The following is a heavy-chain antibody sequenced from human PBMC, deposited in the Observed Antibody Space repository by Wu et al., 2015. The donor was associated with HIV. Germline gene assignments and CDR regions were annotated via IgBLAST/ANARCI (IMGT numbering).Heavy chain of an antibody. Sequence: QVLLVQSGAEVKKPGASVKVSCKASDYTFVNYGINWVRQAPGQGLEWMGWINTYNGHTNFAQKFQGRVTMTADSSTNTVYMELSRLRSEDTAVYYCVSFSPVYSGSYSWDVWGQGTTVTVSS. CDR1: DYTFVNYG. CDR2: INTYNGHT. V-gene: IGHV1-18*01. J-gene: IGHJ6*02. D-gene: IGHD3-10*01. CDR3: VSFSPVYSGSYSWDV.